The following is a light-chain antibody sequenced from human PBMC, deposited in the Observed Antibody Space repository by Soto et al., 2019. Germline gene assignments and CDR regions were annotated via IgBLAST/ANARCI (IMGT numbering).Light chain of an antibody. CDR1: QGNRND. CDR3: RKQNRT. Sequence: DIQMTPSPSSLSASVGDRVTITCRASQGNRNDLGWSQQKPGDAAKRLISAAFSSQSGVPSRFSGRGSGTDFTLTISSLQPEDFGTYYCRKQNRTFGPGTKVDIK. V-gene: IGKV1-17*01. J-gene: IGKJ3*01. CDR2: AAF.